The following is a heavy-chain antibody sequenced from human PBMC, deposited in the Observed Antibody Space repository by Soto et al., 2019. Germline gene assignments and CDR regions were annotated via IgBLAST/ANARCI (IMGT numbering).Heavy chain of an antibody. V-gene: IGHV3-49*04. CDR2: IRSKAYGGTT. Sequence: GGSLRLSCTASGFTFGDYAMSWVRQAPGKGLEWVGFIRSKAYGGTTEYAASVKGRFTISRDDSKSIAYLQMNSLKTEDTAVYYCTRDDPSIAARPDYWGQGTLVTVS. J-gene: IGHJ4*02. D-gene: IGHD6-6*01. CDR1: GFTFGDYA. CDR3: TRDDPSIAARPDY.